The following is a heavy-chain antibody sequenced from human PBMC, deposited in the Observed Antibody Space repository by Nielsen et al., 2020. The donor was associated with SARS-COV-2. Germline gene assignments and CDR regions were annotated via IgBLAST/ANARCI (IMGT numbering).Heavy chain of an antibody. CDR2: INSDGSST. CDR3: ARVLKGGFLEWFDWFDP. V-gene: IGHV3-74*01. Sequence: GGSLRLSCAASGFTFSSYWMHWVRQAPGKGLVWVSRINSDGSSTSYADSVKGRFTISRDNAKNTLYLQMNSLRAEDTAVYYCARVLKGGFLEWFDWFDPWGQGTLVTVSS. CDR1: GFTFSSYW. D-gene: IGHD3-3*01. J-gene: IGHJ5*02.